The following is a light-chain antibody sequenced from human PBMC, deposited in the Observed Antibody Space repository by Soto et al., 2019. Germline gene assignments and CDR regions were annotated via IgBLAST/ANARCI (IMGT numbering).Light chain of an antibody. Sequence: DIQMTQSPSTLSASVGDRITITCRASQSISNWLAWYQQKPGKAPKVLLYRASTLESGVPSRFSGSGSGTEFTLTISSLQPDDFATYYCQQYDSFSPWPFGQGTKVEIK. CDR2: RAS. CDR1: QSISNW. V-gene: IGKV1-5*03. CDR3: QQYDSFSPWP. J-gene: IGKJ1*01.